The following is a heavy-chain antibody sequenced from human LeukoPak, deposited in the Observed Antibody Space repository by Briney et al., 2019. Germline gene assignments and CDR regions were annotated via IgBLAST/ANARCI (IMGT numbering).Heavy chain of an antibody. V-gene: IGHV3-74*01. CDR2: NNSDGSST. CDR1: GFTFSSYW. CDR3: ARGGEELSSGDEYDAFDI. Sequence: VGGLRLSCAASGFTFSSYWMHWVRHAPGKALVWVSRNNSDGSSTSYADSVKGRFTISRDNAKHTLYLQMNSPRGEDTAVYYCARGGEELSSGDEYDAFDIWGQGTMVTVSS. D-gene: IGHD2-15*01. J-gene: IGHJ3*02.